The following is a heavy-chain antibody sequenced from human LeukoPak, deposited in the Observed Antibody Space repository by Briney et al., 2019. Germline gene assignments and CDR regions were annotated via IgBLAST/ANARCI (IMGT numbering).Heavy chain of an antibody. V-gene: IGHV3-43*02. CDR3: ARESESSGWYDY. D-gene: IGHD6-19*01. Sequence: GGSLRLSCAAPGFMFHDYAIHWVRQAPGKGLEWVSLISGDGGSTFYADSVKGRFTISRDNSKNSLYLQMDSLRSDDTALYYCARESESSGWYDYWGQGTLVTVSS. CDR1: GFMFHDYA. CDR2: ISGDGGST. J-gene: IGHJ4*02.